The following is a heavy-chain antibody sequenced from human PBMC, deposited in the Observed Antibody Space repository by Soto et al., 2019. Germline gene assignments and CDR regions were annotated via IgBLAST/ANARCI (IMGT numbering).Heavy chain of an antibody. J-gene: IGHJ5*02. CDR2: IYHSGST. Sequence: QVQLQESGPGLVKPSGTLSLTCAVSGGSISSSNWWRWVRQPPGEGLEWIGEIYHSGSTNYNPSLKSRVTISVDKSKNQVSLKLSSVTAADTAVYYCARDGAIVVVPADKGGWFDPWGQGTLVTVSS. V-gene: IGHV4-4*02. CDR3: ARDGAIVVVPADKGGWFDP. CDR1: GGSISSSNW. D-gene: IGHD2-2*01.